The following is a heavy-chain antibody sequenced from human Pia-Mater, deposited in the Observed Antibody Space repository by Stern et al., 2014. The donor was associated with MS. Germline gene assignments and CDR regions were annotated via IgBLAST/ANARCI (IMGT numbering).Heavy chain of an antibody. J-gene: IGHJ4*02. CDR3: TRGPRT. CDR2: MNPASGDT. CDR1: GYTFTRYD. V-gene: IGHV1-8*01. D-gene: IGHD1-7*01. Sequence: QVQLVASGAEVEKPGASVKVSCRASGYTFTRYDIHWVRRAPGQGLEWMGWMNPASGDTGIAQKFQARVTMTRDTSTSTAYLELHSLKSEDTAVYYCTRGPRTWGRGTLVTVSS.